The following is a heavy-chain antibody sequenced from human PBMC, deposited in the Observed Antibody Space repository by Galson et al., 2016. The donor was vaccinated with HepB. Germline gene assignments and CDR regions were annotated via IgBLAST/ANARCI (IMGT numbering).Heavy chain of an antibody. CDR1: GYTFTNYG. J-gene: IGHJ4*02. Sequence: SVKVSCKASGYTFTNYGISWVRQAPGQGLEWMGWINAHNGNRNFAQKYQGRVTMTTDTSTSTAYMELTSLRSDDTAVYYCARDIAYEVDYWGQGTLVTVSS. CDR3: ARDIAYEVDY. D-gene: IGHD5-12*01. CDR2: INAHNGNR. V-gene: IGHV1-18*01.